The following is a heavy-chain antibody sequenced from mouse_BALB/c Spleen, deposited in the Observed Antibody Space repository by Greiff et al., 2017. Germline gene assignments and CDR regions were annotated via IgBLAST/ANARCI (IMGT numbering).Heavy chain of an antibody. CDR2: IDPSDSYT. CDR1: GYTFTSYW. J-gene: IGHJ4*01. CDR3: TRPVVATRGAMDY. Sequence: QVQLKQPGAELVKPGASVKMSCKASGYTFTSYWMHWVKQRPGQGLEWIGVIDPSDSYTSYNQKFKGKATLTVDTSSSTAYMQLSSLTSEDSAVYYCTRPVVATRGAMDYWGQGTSVTVSS. D-gene: IGHD1-1*01. V-gene: IGHV1S127*01.